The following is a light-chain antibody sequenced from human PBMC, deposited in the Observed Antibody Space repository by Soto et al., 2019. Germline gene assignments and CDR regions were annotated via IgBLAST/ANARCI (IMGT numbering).Light chain of an antibody. CDR2: WAS. CDR3: QQYYSTPYT. CDR1: QRVLYSSNNKNY. J-gene: IGKJ2*01. Sequence: DIVMTQSPDSLAVSLGERATINGKSSQRVLYSSNNKNYLAWYQQKPGPPPKLLIYWASTRESGVPDRFSGSGSGTDFTLTISSLQAEDVAVYYCQQYYSTPYTFGQGTKLEIK. V-gene: IGKV4-1*01.